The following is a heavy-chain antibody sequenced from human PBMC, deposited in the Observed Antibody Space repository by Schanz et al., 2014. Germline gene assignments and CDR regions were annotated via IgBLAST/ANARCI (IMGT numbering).Heavy chain of an antibody. J-gene: IGHJ3*02. Sequence: QVQLVQSGAEVKKPGASVKVSCQASGYTFAGHAVHWVRQAPGQGPEWVGWIHTGSGNTKYSQKFEGRVTITRDTSTSTVYMELSSLRSEDTAVYYCAKGRFGELSACDIWGQGTMVTGSS. CDR2: IHTGSGNT. CDR3: AKGRFGELSACDI. D-gene: IGHD3-10*01. CDR1: GYTFAGHA. V-gene: IGHV1-3*04.